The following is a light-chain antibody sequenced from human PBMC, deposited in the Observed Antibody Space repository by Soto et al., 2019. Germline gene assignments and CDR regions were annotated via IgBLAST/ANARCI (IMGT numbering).Light chain of an antibody. CDR1: SSDIGGYDY. V-gene: IGLV2-14*03. CDR3: SSYTSASPVIL. Sequence: QSALTQPASVSGSPGQSITISCTGTSSDIGGYDYVSWYQQHPGKAPKLIMYEVNNRPSGVSDRFAGSKSGNTASLTISGLQPDDEADYYCSSYTSASPVILFGGGAKLTVL. J-gene: IGLJ2*01. CDR2: EVN.